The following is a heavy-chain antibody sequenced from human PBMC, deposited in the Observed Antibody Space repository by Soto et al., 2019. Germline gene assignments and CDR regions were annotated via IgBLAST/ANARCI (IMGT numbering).Heavy chain of an antibody. CDR1: GVTFSSYA. CDR2: IIPIFGTA. J-gene: IGHJ5*01. D-gene: IGHD1-26*01. V-gene: IGHV1-69*13. Sequence: GASVKVSCKASGVTFSSYAISWVRQAPGQGLEWMGGIIPIFGTANYAQKFQGRVTITADESTSTAYMELSSLRSEDTAVYYCAREDGRHSRWFDPWGQGTLGTVSS. CDR3: AREDGRHSRWFDP.